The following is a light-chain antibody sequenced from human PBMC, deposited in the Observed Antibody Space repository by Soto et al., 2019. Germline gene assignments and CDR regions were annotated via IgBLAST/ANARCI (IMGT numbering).Light chain of an antibody. V-gene: IGLV4-60*02. CDR3: ETWDSNNWV. J-gene: IGLJ3*02. Sequence: QPVLTQSSSASASLGSSVKLTCTLSSGHSSYIIAWHQQQPGKAPRYLMKLEGSGNYNKGSGVPDRFSGSSSGADRYLTISKLQFEDEADYYCETWDSNNWVFGGGTQLTVL. CDR2: LEGSGNY. CDR1: SGHSSYI.